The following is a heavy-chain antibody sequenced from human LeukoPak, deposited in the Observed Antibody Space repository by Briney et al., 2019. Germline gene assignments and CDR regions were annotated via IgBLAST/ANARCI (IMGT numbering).Heavy chain of an antibody. J-gene: IGHJ5*02. Sequence: ASVKVSCKASGYTFAAYYIHWVRQAPGQGLEWMGWINPYTGGTYSAQKFLDRVTMTRDTSITTAYMELSRLRSDDTAVYYCARWWERFTTYWFDPWGQGTLVTVSS. CDR1: GYTFAAYY. CDR3: ARWWERFTTYWFDP. CDR2: INPYTGGT. D-gene: IGHD1-26*01. V-gene: IGHV1-2*02.